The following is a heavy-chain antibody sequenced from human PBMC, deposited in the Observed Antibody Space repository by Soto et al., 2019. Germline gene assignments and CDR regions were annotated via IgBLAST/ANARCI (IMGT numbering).Heavy chain of an antibody. J-gene: IGHJ5*02. CDR3: ARDACSSTSCYLYNWFDP. Sequence: GGSLRLSCAASGFTFSSYSMNWVRQAPGKGLEWVSSISSSSYIYYADSVKGRFTISRDNAKNSLYLQMNSLRAEDTAVYYCARDACSSTSCYLYNWFDPWGQGTLVTVSS. CDR1: GFTFSSYS. V-gene: IGHV3-21*01. CDR2: ISSSSYI. D-gene: IGHD2-2*01.